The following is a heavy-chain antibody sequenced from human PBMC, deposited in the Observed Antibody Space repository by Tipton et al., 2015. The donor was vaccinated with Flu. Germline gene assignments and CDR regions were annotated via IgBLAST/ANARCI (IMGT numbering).Heavy chain of an antibody. CDR1: GGSISSSSYY. D-gene: IGHD1-26*01. Sequence: LRLSCTVSGGSISSSSYYWGWIRQPPGKGLEWIGSIYYSGSTYYNPSLKSRVTISVDTSKNQFSLKLSSVTAADTAVYYCARSAVGATFFDYWGQGTLVTVSS. CDR3: ARSAVGATFFDY. J-gene: IGHJ4*02. CDR2: IYYSGST. V-gene: IGHV4-39*07.